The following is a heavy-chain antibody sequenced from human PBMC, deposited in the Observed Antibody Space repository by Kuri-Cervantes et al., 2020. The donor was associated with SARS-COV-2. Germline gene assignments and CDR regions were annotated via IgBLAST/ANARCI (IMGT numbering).Heavy chain of an antibody. V-gene: IGHV4-34*01. J-gene: IGHJ6*03. Sequence: SETLSLTCAVYGGSFSGYYWSWIRQPPGKGLEWIGEINHSGSTNYNPSLKSRVTISVDTSKNQFSQKLSSMTAADTAVYYCARDKRSYYYYMDVWGKGTTVTVSS. D-gene: IGHD3-16*01. CDR1: GGSFSGYY. CDR2: INHSGST. CDR3: ARDKRSYYYYMDV.